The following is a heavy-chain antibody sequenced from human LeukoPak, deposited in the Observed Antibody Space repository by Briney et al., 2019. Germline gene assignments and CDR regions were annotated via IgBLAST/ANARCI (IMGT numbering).Heavy chain of an antibody. J-gene: IGHJ3*02. D-gene: IGHD2-2*01. CDR2: MNPNSGNT. CDR1: GYTFTSYD. V-gene: IGHV1-8*01. CDR3: ARGGYCSSTSCQRNAFDI. Sequence: ASVKVSRKASGYTFTSYDINWVRQATGQGLEWMGWMNPNSGNTGYAQKFQGRVTMTRNTSISTAYMELSSLRSEDTAVYYCARGGYCSSTSCQRNAFDIWGQGTMVTVSS.